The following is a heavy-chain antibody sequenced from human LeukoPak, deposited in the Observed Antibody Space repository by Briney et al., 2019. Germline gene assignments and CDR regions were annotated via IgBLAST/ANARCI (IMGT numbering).Heavy chain of an antibody. D-gene: IGHD3-22*01. V-gene: IGHV3-30*19. CDR1: GFTFSSYG. CDR3: ARGSQPITMIVVGAFDI. CDR2: ISYDGSNK. J-gene: IGHJ3*02. Sequence: SGGSLRLSCAASGFTFSSYGMHWVRQAPGKGLEWVAVISYDGSNKYYADSVKGRFTISRDNSKNMLYLQMNSLRAEDTAVYYCARGSQPITMIVVGAFDIWGQGTMVTVSS.